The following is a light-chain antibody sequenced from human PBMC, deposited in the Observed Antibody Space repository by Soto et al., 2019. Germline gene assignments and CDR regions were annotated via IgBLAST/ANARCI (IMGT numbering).Light chain of an antibody. J-gene: IGLJ1*01. Sequence: IFCTETSSDVGGYNYVSWYQQHPGKAPKLMIYDVSNRPSGVSNRFSGSKSGNTASLTISGLQAEDEADYYCSSYTSSSTLYVFGTGTKVTVL. V-gene: IGLV2-14*04. CDR1: SSDVGGYNY. CDR2: DVS. CDR3: SSYTSSSTLYV.